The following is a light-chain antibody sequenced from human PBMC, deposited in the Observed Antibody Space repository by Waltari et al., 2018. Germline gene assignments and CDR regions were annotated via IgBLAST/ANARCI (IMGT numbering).Light chain of an antibody. CDR2: LNSDGSH. CDR3: QTWGTGIHV. Sequence: QLVPPHSPPASSSLAPSVKPIRPRSSAHSRSALASHQQQPEKGPRYLMKLNSDGSHSKGDGIPDRFSGSSSGAERYLTISSLQSEDEADYYCQTWGTGIHVFGTGTKVTVL. V-gene: IGLV4-69*01. CDR1: SAHSRSA. J-gene: IGLJ1*01.